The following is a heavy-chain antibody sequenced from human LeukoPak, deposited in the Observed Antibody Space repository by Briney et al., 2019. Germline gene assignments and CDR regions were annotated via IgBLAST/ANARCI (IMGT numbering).Heavy chain of an antibody. CDR3: ARGGDYGGVRGGFDY. Sequence: SETLSLTCTVSGGSISSGDYYWSWIRQPPGRGLEWIGYIYYSGSTYYNPSLKSRVTISVDTSKNQFSLKLSSVTAADTAVYYCARGGDYGGVRGGFDYWGQGTLVTVSS. CDR2: IYYSGST. D-gene: IGHD4-17*01. J-gene: IGHJ4*02. V-gene: IGHV4-30-4*01. CDR1: GGSISSGDYY.